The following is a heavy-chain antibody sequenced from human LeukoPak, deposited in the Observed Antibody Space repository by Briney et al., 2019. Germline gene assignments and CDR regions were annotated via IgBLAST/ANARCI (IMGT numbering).Heavy chain of an antibody. J-gene: IGHJ4*02. V-gene: IGHV3-23*01. Sequence: GGSLRLSCAASGFTFSSYAMSWVRQAPGKGLEWVSAISGSGGSTYYADSVKGRFAISRDNSKNTLYLQMNSLRAEDTAVYYCAKDGELRFLEWFTYFDYWGQGTLVTVSS. CDR1: GFTFSSYA. D-gene: IGHD3-3*01. CDR2: ISGSGGST. CDR3: AKDGELRFLEWFTYFDY.